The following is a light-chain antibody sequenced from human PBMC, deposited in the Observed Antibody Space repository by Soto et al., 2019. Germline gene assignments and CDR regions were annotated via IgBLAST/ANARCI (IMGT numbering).Light chain of an antibody. CDR1: QSISNK. CDR2: DAS. CDR3: QQYNRKPWT. Sequence: DFQTPLETSSLSTSVADSVTITCRASQSISNKLAWYQQKPGKAPKLLIYDASSMASGIPARFSGSGSGTEFTLTITTLQPEDFAVYFCQQYNRKPWTFGQGTKVDIK. V-gene: IGKV1-5*01. J-gene: IGKJ1*01.